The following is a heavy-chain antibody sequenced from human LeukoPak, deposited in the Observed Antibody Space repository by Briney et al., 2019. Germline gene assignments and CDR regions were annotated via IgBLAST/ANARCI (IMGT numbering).Heavy chain of an antibody. CDR3: ARDSASRYCTNGVCYTEGVFDY. V-gene: IGHV3-7*01. J-gene: IGHJ4*02. D-gene: IGHD2-8*01. CDR2: INQDGSEK. Sequence: GGSLRLSCAASGFTFSSYWMSWVRQAPGKGLEGVAHINQDGSEKYYVDSVKGRFTISRDNAKNSLYLQMNSLRAEDTAVYYCARDSASRYCTNGVCYTEGVFDYWGQGTLVTVSS. CDR1: GFTFSSYW.